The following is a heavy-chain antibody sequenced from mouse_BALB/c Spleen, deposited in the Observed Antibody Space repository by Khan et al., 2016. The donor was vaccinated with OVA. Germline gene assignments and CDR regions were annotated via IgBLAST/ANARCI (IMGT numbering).Heavy chain of an antibody. Sequence: QVRLKESGAELAKPGASVKMSCQASGYSFSTYWMHWIKQRPGQGLEWIGYINPSTGYTEYNQIFKDKATLTADESSSTAFMQLSSLTYEDSAAYYCTRRGLYGIFPYWGQGTLVTVSA. V-gene: IGHV1-7*01. J-gene: IGHJ3*01. CDR1: GYSFSTYW. CDR2: INPSTGYT. D-gene: IGHD2-1*01. CDR3: TRRGLYGIFPY.